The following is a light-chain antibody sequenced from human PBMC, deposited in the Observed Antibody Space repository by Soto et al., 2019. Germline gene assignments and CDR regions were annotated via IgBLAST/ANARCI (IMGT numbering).Light chain of an antibody. Sequence: DIQMTQSPSSVSASVGDRVTITCRATQGISRWLAWYQQKPGKAPKILIYAASSLQSGVPSRFSGSGYGTDFTLTISSLQPEYFATYYCQQANSFPLTFGGGTKVEIK. CDR1: QGISRW. J-gene: IGKJ4*01. V-gene: IGKV1-12*01. CDR2: AAS. CDR3: QQANSFPLT.